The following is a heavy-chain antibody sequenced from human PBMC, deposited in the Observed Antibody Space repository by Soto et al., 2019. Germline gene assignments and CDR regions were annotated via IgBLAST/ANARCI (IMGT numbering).Heavy chain of an antibody. D-gene: IGHD1-26*01. J-gene: IGHJ5*02. CDR2: IYYSVTT. CDR1: GGSISSSSYY. V-gene: IGHV4-39*01. CDR3: ARQSPDYLGSVGGFDP. Sequence: NPSETLSLTCTVSGGSISSSSYYWVWIRQPPGKGLEWIGSIYYSVTTYYNPSLKSRVTISVDTSKNQFSLKLRSVTAADPAVYYCARQSPDYLGSVGGFDPWGQGTLVTVSS.